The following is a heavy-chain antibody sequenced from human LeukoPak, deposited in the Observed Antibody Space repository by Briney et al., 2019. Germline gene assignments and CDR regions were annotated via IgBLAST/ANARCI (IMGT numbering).Heavy chain of an antibody. D-gene: IGHD3-3*01. CDR1: GGSFSGYY. J-gene: IGHJ3*02. CDR3: ARRSTIFGVVINPIRLDAFDI. Sequence: PSETLPLTCAVYGGSFSGYYWSWIRQPPGKGLEWMGEINHSGSTNYNTSYKSRVTIPVDTSTNQLSLKLSSVTPADTAVYYCARRSTIFGVVINPIRLDAFDIWGQGTMLTVSS. CDR2: INHSGST. V-gene: IGHV4-34*01.